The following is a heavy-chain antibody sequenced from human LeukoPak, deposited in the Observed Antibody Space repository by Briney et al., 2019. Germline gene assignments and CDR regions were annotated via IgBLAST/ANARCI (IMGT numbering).Heavy chain of an antibody. CDR2: IYYSGST. CDR1: GGSISIYY. CDR3: ASEPVEDAFDI. Sequence: SETLSLTCTVSGGSISIYYWSWIRQPPGKGLEWIGYIYYSGSTNYNPSLKSRVTISVDTSKNQFSLKLSSVTAADTAVYYCASEPVEDAFDIWGHGTMVTVSS. V-gene: IGHV4-59*01. D-gene: IGHD1-14*01. J-gene: IGHJ3*02.